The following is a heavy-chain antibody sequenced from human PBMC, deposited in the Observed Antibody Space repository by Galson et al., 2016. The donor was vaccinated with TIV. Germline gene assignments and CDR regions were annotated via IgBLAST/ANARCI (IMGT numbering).Heavy chain of an antibody. Sequence: SLRLSCAASGFTFSSYSMNWVRQAPGKGLAWVSCISTSCSYRYYADSVKGRFTVSRDNAKNTLYLQMNSLTAEDTAVYFCVRDYTAYDSSGDGFDIWGQGTMVTVSS. CDR2: ISTSCSYR. CDR3: VRDYTAYDSSGDGFDI. V-gene: IGHV3-21*01. J-gene: IGHJ3*02. CDR1: GFTFSSYS. D-gene: IGHD3-22*01.